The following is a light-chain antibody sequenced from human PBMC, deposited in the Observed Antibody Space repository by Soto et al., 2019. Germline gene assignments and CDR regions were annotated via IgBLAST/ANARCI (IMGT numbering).Light chain of an antibody. Sequence: EIVLTQSPGTLSLSPGERATLSCRASQSVSSFLAWYQQKPGQAPRLLIYDASNRATGIPARFSGSGSGTDFTLTISSLEPEDSAVYYCQQRSIWPPLTFGGGTKVEIK. CDR1: QSVSSF. CDR2: DAS. CDR3: QQRSIWPPLT. V-gene: IGKV3-11*01. J-gene: IGKJ4*01.